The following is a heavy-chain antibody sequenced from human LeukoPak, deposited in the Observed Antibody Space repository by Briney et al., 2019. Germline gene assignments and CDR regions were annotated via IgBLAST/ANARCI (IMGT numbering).Heavy chain of an antibody. CDR3: ARRHPYNVRGRRSDAFDI. V-gene: IGHV4-59*01. D-gene: IGHD3-10*02. CDR1: GGSISGYY. CDR2: IYHTGSP. Sequence: SETLSLTCTVSGGSISGYYWSWIRQPPGMGLEWIGYIYHTGSPTYNSSLKSRVTISVDTSKNQFSLNLKSVTAADTAVYFCARRHPYNVRGRRSDAFDIWGQGRRVTVSS. J-gene: IGHJ3*02.